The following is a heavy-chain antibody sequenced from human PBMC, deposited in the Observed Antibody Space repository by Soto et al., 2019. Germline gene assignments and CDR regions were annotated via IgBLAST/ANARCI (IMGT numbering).Heavy chain of an antibody. D-gene: IGHD2-15*01. CDR1: GYTFTSYY. CDR2: INPSGGST. CDR3: ARGGKPGYCSGGSCHDAFDI. V-gene: IGHV1-46*03. J-gene: IGHJ3*02. Sequence: GPSVKVSCKASGYTFTSYYMHWVRQAPGQGLEWMGIINPSGGSTSYAQKFQGRVTMTRDTSTSTVYMELSSLRSEDTAVYYCARGGKPGYCSGGSCHDAFDIWGQGTMVTVSS.